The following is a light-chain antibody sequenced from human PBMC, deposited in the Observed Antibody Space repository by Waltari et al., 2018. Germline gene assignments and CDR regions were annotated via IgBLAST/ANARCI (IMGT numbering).Light chain of an antibody. J-gene: IGLJ2*01. Sequence: QSALTQPRSVPGSPGQSVTIPCTGTSSDAGGYNFVSWYQQHPGKAPKLMIYDVSKRPSGVPDRFSGSKSGNTASLTISGLQAEDEADYYCCSYAGSYTFALFGGGTKLTVL. CDR2: DVS. CDR3: CSYAGSYTFAL. V-gene: IGLV2-11*01. CDR1: SSDAGGYNF.